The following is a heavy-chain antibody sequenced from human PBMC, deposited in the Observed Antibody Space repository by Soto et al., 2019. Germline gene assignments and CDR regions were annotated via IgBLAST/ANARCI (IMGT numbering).Heavy chain of an antibody. CDR1: GGTFSSYA. J-gene: IGHJ6*02. CDR3: ARDRGPYYDILTGYYMPGMDV. CDR2: VIPIFGTA. V-gene: IGHV1-69*13. D-gene: IGHD3-9*01. Sequence: SVKVSCKASGGTFSSYAISWVRQAPGQGLEWMGGVIPIFGTANYAQKFQGRVTITADESTSTAYMELSSLRSEDTAVYYCARDRGPYYDILTGYYMPGMDVWGQGTTVTVSS.